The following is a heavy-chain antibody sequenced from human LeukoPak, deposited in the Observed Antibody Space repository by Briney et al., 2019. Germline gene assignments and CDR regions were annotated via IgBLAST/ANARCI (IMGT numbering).Heavy chain of an antibody. J-gene: IGHJ4*02. CDR3: ARVPLYYYDSSGYLDY. Sequence: GGSLRLSCAASGFTFSSYGMSWVRQAPGKGLEWVSAISGSGGSTYYADSVKGRFTISRDNAKNSLYLQMNSLRAEDTAVYYCARVPLYYYDSSGYLDYWGQGTLVTVSS. D-gene: IGHD3-22*01. CDR2: ISGSGGST. CDR1: GFTFSSYG. V-gene: IGHV3-23*01.